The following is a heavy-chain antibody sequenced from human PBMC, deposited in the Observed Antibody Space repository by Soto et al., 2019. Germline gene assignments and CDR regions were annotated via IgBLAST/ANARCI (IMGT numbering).Heavy chain of an antibody. CDR1: GDSIRSSSY. J-gene: IGHJ6*02. V-gene: IGHV4-39*01. Sequence: SETLSLTCTVSGDSIRSSSYWGWIRQPPGKGLEWIGSIYSTGNTYYNPSLNSQVTISVDTSKNQFSLNVISVTAADTAVYYCRRSTRYCTVVWGQGTPVSVSS. D-gene: IGHD6-13*01. CDR3: RRSTRYCTVV. CDR2: IYSTGNT.